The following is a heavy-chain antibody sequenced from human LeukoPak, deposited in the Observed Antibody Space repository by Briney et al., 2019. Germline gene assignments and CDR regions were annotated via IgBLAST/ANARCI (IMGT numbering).Heavy chain of an antibody. CDR2: IYYGENT. J-gene: IGHJ6*03. Sequence: SETLSLTCTVSGDSISSGPYYWGWIRQPPGKGLEWIGNIYYGENTYYNPSLKSRVTISGDTSKNQFSLKLSSVTAADTAVYYCARHLHGSGYYYYYYMDVWGKGTTVTISS. CDR1: GDSISSGPYY. CDR3: ARHLHGSGYYYYYYMDV. V-gene: IGHV4-39*01. D-gene: IGHD3-10*01.